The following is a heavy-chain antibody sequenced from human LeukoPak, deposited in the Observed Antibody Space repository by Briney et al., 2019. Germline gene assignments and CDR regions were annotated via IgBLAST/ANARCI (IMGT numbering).Heavy chain of an antibody. D-gene: IGHD3-16*02. CDR3: ARSSITFGGVIVRNYFDY. CDR1: GFTFSSYS. V-gene: IGHV3-48*01. J-gene: IGHJ4*02. CDR2: ISSSSSTI. Sequence: QSGGSLRLSCAASGFTFSSYSMNWVRQAPGKGLEWGSYISSSSSTIYYADSVKGRFTISRDNAKNSLYLQMNSLRAEDTAVYYCARSSITFGGVIVRNYFDYWGQGTLVTVSS.